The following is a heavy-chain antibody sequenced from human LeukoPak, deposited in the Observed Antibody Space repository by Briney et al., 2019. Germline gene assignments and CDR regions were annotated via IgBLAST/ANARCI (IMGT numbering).Heavy chain of an antibody. V-gene: IGHV5-51*01. CDR1: GYSFSNYW. J-gene: IGHJ3*02. CDR2: IYSGDSDI. Sequence: GESLKISCQGSGYSFSNYWIGWVRQMPGKGLEWMGIIYSGDSDIRYSPSFQGQVTISADKSITTAYLQWSSLKASDTAMYYCARHQDAFDIWGQGTMVTVSS. CDR3: ARHQDAFDI.